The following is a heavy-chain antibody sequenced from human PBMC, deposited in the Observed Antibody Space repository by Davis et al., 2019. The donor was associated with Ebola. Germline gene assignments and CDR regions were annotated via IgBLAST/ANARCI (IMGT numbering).Heavy chain of an antibody. CDR2: INAGNGNT. D-gene: IGHD3-10*01. CDR3: ARVPLTMVRGDGPKNWFDP. J-gene: IGHJ5*02. CDR1: GYTFTSYA. Sequence: ASVKVSCKASGYTFTSYAMHWVRQAPGQRLEWMGWINAGNGNTKYSQKFQGRVTITRDTSASTAYMELSSLRSEDTAVYYCARVPLTMVRGDGPKNWFDPWGQGTLVTVSS. V-gene: IGHV1-3*01.